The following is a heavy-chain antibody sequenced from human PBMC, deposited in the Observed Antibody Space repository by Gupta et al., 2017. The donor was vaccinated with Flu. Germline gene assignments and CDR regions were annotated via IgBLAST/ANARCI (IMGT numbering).Heavy chain of an antibody. J-gene: IGHJ4*02. CDR2: VGAGGART. D-gene: IGHD6-13*01. CDR1: GLTCSVDV. Sequence: EVQLLESGGGVGQPGEARRLAGVAFGLTCSVDVTSWVRQAPGKGLGWLSTVGAGGARTYYAASVMARFTISRDNSKNTIYLQMTSLTGDDTAVYYCAKDRSGNPAIDYWGQGALVTVSA. V-gene: IGHV3-23*01. CDR3: AKDRSGNPAIDY.